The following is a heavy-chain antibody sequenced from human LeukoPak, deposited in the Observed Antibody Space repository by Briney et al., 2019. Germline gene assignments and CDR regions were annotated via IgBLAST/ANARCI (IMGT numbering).Heavy chain of an antibody. J-gene: IGHJ5*02. Sequence: SETLSLTCTVSGGSISSYYWNWIRQPPGKGLEWIGNIYYSGSTNYNPSLKSRVTISVDTSKNQISLKLNSVTAADTAVYYCGYSSSWLGWFDPWGQGTLVTVSS. CDR3: GYSSSWLGWFDP. D-gene: IGHD6-13*01. CDR1: GGSISSYY. CDR2: IYYSGST. V-gene: IGHV4-59*01.